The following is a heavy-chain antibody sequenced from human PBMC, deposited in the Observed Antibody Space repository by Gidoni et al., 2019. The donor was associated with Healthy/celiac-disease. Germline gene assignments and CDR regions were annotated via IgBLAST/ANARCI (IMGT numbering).Heavy chain of an antibody. D-gene: IGHD4-17*01. J-gene: IGHJ2*01. CDR2: ISCSVGST. V-gene: IGHV3-23*01. CDR1: GFTFRSYA. Sequence: EVQLLESGGGLVQPGGSLRLSCAASGFTFRSYAMSWVRQAPGKGLECFSAISCSVGSTYYADSVKGRFTISRYNSKNTLYLQMNSMIAEYTAVYYCAKDDYGDYGFGWYFDLWGRGTLVTVSS. CDR3: AKDDYGDYGFGWYFDL.